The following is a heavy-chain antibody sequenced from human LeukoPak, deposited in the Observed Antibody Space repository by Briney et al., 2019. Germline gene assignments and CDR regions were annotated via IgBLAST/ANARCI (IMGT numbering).Heavy chain of an antibody. V-gene: IGHV4-59*01. CDR3: ARGYYYGSGSFDY. D-gene: IGHD3-10*01. J-gene: IGHJ4*02. CDR1: GGSISSYY. CDR2: IYYSGST. Sequence: SETLSLTCTVSGGSISSYYWSWIRQPPGKGLEWIGYIYYSGSTNYNPSLKSRVTISVDTSKNQFSLKLSSVTVADTAVYYCARGYYYGSGSFDYWGQGTLVTVSS.